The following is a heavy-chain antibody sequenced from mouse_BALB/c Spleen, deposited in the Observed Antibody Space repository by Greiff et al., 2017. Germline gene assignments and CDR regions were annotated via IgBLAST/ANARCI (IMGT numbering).Heavy chain of an antibody. CDR3: ARRYDGYYPLYAMDY. CDR1: GFTFSSYA. V-gene: IGHV5-6-5*01. Sequence: EVKLMESGGGLVKPGGSLKLSCAASGFTFSSYAMSWVRQTPEKRLEWVASISSGGSTYYPDSVKGRFTISRDNARNILYLQMSSLRSEDTAMYYCARRYDGYYPLYAMDYWGQGTSVTVSS. J-gene: IGHJ4*01. D-gene: IGHD2-3*01. CDR2: ISSGGST.